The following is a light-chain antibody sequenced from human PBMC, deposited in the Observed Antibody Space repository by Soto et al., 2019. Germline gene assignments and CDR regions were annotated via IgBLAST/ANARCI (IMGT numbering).Light chain of an antibody. CDR3: QQYNSDST. J-gene: IGKJ1*01. Sequence: IQMTQSPSTLSASVGDRVTITCRASQSISIWLAWYQQKPGKAPKLLIYKASSLESEVPSRFSGSGSGTEFTVTINSLQPDDSATYYCQQYNSDSTFGQLTKVEIK. V-gene: IGKV1-5*03. CDR1: QSISIW. CDR2: KAS.